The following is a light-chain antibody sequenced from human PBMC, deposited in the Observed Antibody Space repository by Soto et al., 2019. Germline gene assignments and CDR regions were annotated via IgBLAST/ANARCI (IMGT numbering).Light chain of an antibody. CDR3: QQSYSTPWT. CDR2: AAS. Sequence: DIQMTQSPSSLSASVGDRVTITCRASQRISSYLNWYQQKPGKAPKLLIYAASSLQSGVPSRFSGSGSGTDFTLTISRRQHEDFSTYYCQQSYSTPWTFGQGNKVEIK. CDR1: QRISSY. J-gene: IGKJ1*01. V-gene: IGKV1-39*01.